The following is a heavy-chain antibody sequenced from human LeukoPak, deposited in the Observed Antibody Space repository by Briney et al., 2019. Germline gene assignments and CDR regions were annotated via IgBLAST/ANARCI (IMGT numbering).Heavy chain of an antibody. J-gene: IGHJ4*02. D-gene: IGHD6-13*01. CDR3: ARVAVGWQQLALPHFDY. V-gene: IGHV4-59*01. CDR1: GGSISSYY. CDR2: IYYSGST. Sequence: SETLSLTCTVSGGSISSYYWSWIRQPPGKGLEWIGYIYYSGSTNYNPSLKSRVTISVDTSKNQFSLKLSSVTAADTAVYYCARVAVGWQQLALPHFDYWGQGTLVTVSS.